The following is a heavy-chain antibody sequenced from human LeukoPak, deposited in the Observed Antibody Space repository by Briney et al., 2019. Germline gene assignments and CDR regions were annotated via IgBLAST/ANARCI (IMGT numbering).Heavy chain of an antibody. Sequence: GGSLRLSCAVSGITLSNYGMSWVRQAPGKGLEWVAGISDDGGSRNYADSVKGRFTISRDNPKNTLYLQMYSLRAEDTAVYFCAKRGVVIRAVIIVGFHKEAYYFDYWGQGALVTVSS. D-gene: IGHD3-10*01. CDR1: GITLSNYG. CDR2: ISDDGGSR. V-gene: IGHV3-23*01. CDR3: AKRGVVIRAVIIVGFHKEAYYFDY. J-gene: IGHJ4*02.